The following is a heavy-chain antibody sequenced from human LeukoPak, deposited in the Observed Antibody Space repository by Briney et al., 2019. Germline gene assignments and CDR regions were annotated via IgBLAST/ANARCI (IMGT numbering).Heavy chain of an antibody. CDR1: GFTISFYW. Sequence: GGSLRLSCAASGFTISFYWMSWVRQAPGKGLEWVANINQVASEKNYVDSVKGRFTISRDNAKNSLYLQMNSVRAEDTAMYYCVRDGGYYGPDSWGQAALVGVSS. J-gene: IGHJ4*02. CDR2: INQVASEK. D-gene: IGHD3-10*01. V-gene: IGHV3-7*04. CDR3: VRDGGYYGPDS.